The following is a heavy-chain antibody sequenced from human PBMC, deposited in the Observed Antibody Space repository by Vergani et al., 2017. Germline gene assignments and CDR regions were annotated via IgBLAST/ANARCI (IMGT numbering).Heavy chain of an antibody. CDR1: GFALNRHA. CDR2: ISFDGTNE. Sequence: QVQLVESGGGVVQPGTSLRLSCVVSGFALNRHAMYWVRQAPGKGLEWVVGISFDGTNEYYPDLVKGRFTISRGIAKNTLYLQVRSLRLEDTGVYHCVRDRGLCAGGRCYTEAWDYWGQGPPVTVSS. D-gene: IGHD2-2*02. J-gene: IGHJ4*02. CDR3: VRDRGLCAGGRCYTEAWDY. V-gene: IGHV3-30-3*01.